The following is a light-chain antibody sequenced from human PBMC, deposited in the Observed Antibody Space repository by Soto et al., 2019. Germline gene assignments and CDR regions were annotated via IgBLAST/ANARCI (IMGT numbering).Light chain of an antibody. CDR2: LEGSGSY. J-gene: IGLJ2*01. Sequence: QAVLTQSSSASASLGSSVKLTCTLSSGHSSYIIAWHQQQPGKAPRYLMKLEGSGSYNKGTGVPDRSSGSSSGADRYLTISNLQSEDEADYYCETWDSYTQLFGGGTKLTVL. CDR1: SGHSSYI. V-gene: IGLV4-60*03. CDR3: ETWDSYTQL.